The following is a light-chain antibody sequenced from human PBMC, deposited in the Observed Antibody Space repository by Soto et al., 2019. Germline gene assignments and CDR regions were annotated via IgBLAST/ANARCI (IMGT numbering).Light chain of an antibody. J-gene: IGLJ3*02. CDR2: DVS. CDR3: SSYTSSSTWV. Sequence: QAVVTQPASVSGSPGQSITISCTGTSSDIGTYNYVSWYQQHPGKAPKLIISDVSNRPSGVSNRFSGSKSGNTASLTISGLQAEDEADYHCSSYTSSSTWVFGGGTKLTVL. V-gene: IGLV2-14*01. CDR1: SSDIGTYNY.